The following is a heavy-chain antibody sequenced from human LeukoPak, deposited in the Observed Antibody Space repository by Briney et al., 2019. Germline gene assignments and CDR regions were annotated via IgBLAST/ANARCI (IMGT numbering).Heavy chain of an antibody. D-gene: IGHD3-22*01. CDR3: ATTFQYDSGVLFATGIES. Sequence: PGASVKVSCKASGYTFTSHYMHWVRQAPGQGLEWMGIINPSGGSTSYAQRFQGRVTMTRDMSTNTVYMELSSLRSDDAALYYCATTFQYDSGVLFATGIESWGPGTLVTVSS. J-gene: IGHJ4*02. V-gene: IGHV1-46*01. CDR2: INPSGGST. CDR1: GYTFTSHY.